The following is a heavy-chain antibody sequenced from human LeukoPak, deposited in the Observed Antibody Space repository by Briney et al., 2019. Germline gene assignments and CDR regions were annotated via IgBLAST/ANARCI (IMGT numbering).Heavy chain of an antibody. CDR1: GFTFSSYS. CDR3: VKTWYGSGSPRHFDY. CDR2: VSSGGGST. V-gene: IGHV3-23*01. Sequence: GGSLRLSCAASGFTFSSYSMNWVRQAPGKGLEWVSGVSSGGGSTYYADSVKGRFTLSRDNSKNTVYLQMNSLRAEDTAVYYCVKTWYGSGSPRHFDYWGQGTLVSVSS. J-gene: IGHJ4*02. D-gene: IGHD3-10*01.